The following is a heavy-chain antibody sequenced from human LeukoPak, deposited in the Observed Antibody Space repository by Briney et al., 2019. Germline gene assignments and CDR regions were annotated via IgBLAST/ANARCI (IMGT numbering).Heavy chain of an antibody. J-gene: IGHJ6*02. CDR3: ARGGVTTVITHYYYGMDV. D-gene: IGHD4-17*01. CDR2: INSDGSST. Sequence: GGSLRLSCAASGFTFSSYWMHWVRQAPGKGLVWVSRINSDGSSTSYADSVKGRFTISRDNAKNTLYLQMNSLRAEDTAMYYCARGGVTTVITHYYYGMDVWGQGTTVTVSS. CDR1: GFTFSSYW. V-gene: IGHV3-74*01.